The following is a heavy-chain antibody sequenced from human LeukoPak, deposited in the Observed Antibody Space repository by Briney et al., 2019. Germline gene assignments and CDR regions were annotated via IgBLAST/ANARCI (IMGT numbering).Heavy chain of an antibody. Sequence: ASVKVSCKASGYTFTSYGISWVRQAPGQGLEWMGWISAYNGNTNYAQKLQGRVTMTTDTSTSTAYVELRSLRSDDTAVYYCARGPTYYYDSSADSWGQGTLVTVSS. CDR3: ARGPTYYYDSSADS. J-gene: IGHJ4*02. CDR1: GYTFTSYG. D-gene: IGHD3-22*01. V-gene: IGHV1-18*01. CDR2: ISAYNGNT.